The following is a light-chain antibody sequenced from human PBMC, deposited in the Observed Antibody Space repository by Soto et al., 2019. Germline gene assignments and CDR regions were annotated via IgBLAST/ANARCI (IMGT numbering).Light chain of an antibody. V-gene: IGLV2-8*01. CDR1: RSDIGTYIH. CDR3: SSYAGSNNFV. CDR2: EVS. J-gene: IGLJ1*01. Sequence: QSALTQPPSASGSPGQSVTISCTGTRSDIGTYIHVSWYQQHPGKAPKLMISEVSRRPSGVPERFSGSKSGNTASLTVSRLQADDEAHYYCSSYAGSNNFVFGTGTKVTVL.